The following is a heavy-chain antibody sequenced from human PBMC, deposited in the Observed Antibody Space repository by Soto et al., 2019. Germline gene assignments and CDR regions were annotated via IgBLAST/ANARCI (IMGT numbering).Heavy chain of an antibody. V-gene: IGHV1-69*13. Sequence: ASVKVSCKASGGTFSSYAISWVRQAPGQGLEWMGGIIPIFGTANYAQKFQGRVTITADECTSTAYMELRSLRSEETAVYYCARSQGEFAVAVAEYFQHWGQGTLVTVSS. CDR1: GGTFSSYA. D-gene: IGHD6-19*01. CDR3: ARSQGEFAVAVAEYFQH. CDR2: IIPIFGTA. J-gene: IGHJ1*01.